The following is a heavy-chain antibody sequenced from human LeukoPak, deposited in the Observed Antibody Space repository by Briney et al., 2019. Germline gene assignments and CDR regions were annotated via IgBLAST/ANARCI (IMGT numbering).Heavy chain of an antibody. CDR1: GFTFSSSS. D-gene: IGHD3-22*01. CDR2: ISSSSSTI. V-gene: IGHV3-48*02. CDR3: AREMAHYFDSSGYSF. J-gene: IGHJ4*02. Sequence: PGGSLRLSCAASGFTFSSSSMNWVRRAPGKGLEWVSYISSSSSTIHYAESVKGRFTISRDNAKNSLYLQMNSLRDEDTAVYYCAREMAHYFDSSGYSFWGQGTLVTVSS.